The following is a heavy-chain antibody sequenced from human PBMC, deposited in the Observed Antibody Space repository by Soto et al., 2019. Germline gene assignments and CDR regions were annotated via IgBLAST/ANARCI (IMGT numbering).Heavy chain of an antibody. CDR1: GFTFSSYW. CDR3: ARDAGRDLDYNWFDP. Sequence: GGSLRLSCAASGFTFSSYWMHWVRQAPGKGLVWVSRINSDGSSTSYADSVKGRFTISGDNAKNTLYLQMNSLRAEDTAVYYCARDAGRDLDYNWFDPWGQATLVTVSS. CDR2: INSDGSST. V-gene: IGHV3-74*01. D-gene: IGHD1-1*01. J-gene: IGHJ5*02.